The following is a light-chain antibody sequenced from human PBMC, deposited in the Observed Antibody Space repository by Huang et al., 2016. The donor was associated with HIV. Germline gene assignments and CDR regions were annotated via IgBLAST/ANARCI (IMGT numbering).Light chain of an antibody. J-gene: IGKJ4*01. CDR3: QQYATTPPT. CDR2: GAS. CDR1: QSVTSSF. Sequence: EFVLTQSPGTLSLSPGERATLSCRASQSVTSSFLAWYQQKPGQAPRLLIYGASSRATGIPDRFSGSGSGTDFTLTISRLEAEDFAVYYCQQYATTPPTFGGGTKVDIK. V-gene: IGKV3-20*01.